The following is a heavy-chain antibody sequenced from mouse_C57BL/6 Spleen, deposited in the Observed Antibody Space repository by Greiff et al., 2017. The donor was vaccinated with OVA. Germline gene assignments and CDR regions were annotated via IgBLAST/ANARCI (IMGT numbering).Heavy chain of an antibody. J-gene: IGHJ4*01. V-gene: IGHV5-17*01. Sequence: EVQGVESGGGLVKPGGSLKLSCAASGFTFSDYGMHWVRQAPEKGLEWVAYISSGSSTIYYADTVKGRFTFSGDNATSTLFMQMTSLKSEDTAMYYCARAYYAMDYWGQGTSVTVSS. CDR2: ISSGSSTI. CDR1: GFTFSDYG. CDR3: ARAYYAMDY.